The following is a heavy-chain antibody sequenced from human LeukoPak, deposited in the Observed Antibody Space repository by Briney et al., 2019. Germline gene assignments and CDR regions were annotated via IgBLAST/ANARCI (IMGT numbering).Heavy chain of an antibody. CDR2: INPNSGGR. V-gene: IGHV1-2*02. CDR3: ARDYYDSSGYRDY. J-gene: IGHJ4*02. Sequence: ASVKVSCKASGYTFGGYYMHWVRQAPGQGLEWMGWINPNSGGRNYAQKFQGRVTMTRDTSISTAYMELSRLRSDDTAVYYCARDYYDSSGYRDYWGQGTLVTVSS. CDR1: GYTFGGYY. D-gene: IGHD3-22*01.